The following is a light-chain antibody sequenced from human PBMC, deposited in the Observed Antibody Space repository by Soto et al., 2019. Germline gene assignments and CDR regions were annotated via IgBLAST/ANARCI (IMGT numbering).Light chain of an antibody. V-gene: IGLV2-23*02. Sequence: SVLTQPASVSGSPEQSITISCTGTSSDFGNYNLVSWYQQHPGKVPKLILFEVNKRPSGVSGRFSGSKSGNTASLTISGLQAEDEADYYCCSFTSSNTHVFGTGTKVTVL. CDR2: EVN. CDR1: SSDFGNYNL. CDR3: CSFTSSNTHV. J-gene: IGLJ1*01.